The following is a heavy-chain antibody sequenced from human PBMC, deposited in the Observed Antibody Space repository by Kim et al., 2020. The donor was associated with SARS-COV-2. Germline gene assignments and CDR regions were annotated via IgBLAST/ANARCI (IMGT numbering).Heavy chain of an antibody. CDR3: AKVRGGDGYKMGWFDP. V-gene: IGHV3-23*01. D-gene: IGHD3-16*01. Sequence: GGSLRLSCAASGFTFSSYAMSWVRQAPGKGLEWVSAISGSGGSTYYADSVKGRFTISRDNSKNTLYLQMNSLGAEDTAVYYCAKVRGGDGYKMGWFDPWGQGTLVTVSS. J-gene: IGHJ5*02. CDR1: GFTFSSYA. CDR2: ISGSGGST.